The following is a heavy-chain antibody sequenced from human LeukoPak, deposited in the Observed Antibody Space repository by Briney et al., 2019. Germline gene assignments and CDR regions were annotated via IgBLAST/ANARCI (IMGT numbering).Heavy chain of an antibody. CDR1: GFTFSSYW. D-gene: IGHD3-3*01. J-gene: IGHJ3*02. V-gene: IGHV3-7*01. CDR3: ARGGADYDFWSGYSDAFDI. CDR2: IKQDGSEK. Sequence: GGSLRLSCAASGFTFSSYWMSWVRQAPGKGLEWVANIKQDGSEKYHVDSVKGRFTISRDNAKNSLYLQMNSLRAEDTAVYYCARGGADYDFWSGYSDAFDIWGQGTMVTVSS.